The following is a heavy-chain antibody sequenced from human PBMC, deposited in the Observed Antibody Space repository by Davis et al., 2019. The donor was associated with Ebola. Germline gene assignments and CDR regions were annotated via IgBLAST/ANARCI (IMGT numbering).Heavy chain of an antibody. Sequence: PGGSLRLSCPASGFTFSSYSMTWFRQAQGKGPEWVSAITGSGGTSYYAHSVKGRFTFSRDNSKNTLYLQMNSLRAEDTAVYYGAKGSLYGSRSITAGMDVWGQGTTVTVSS. J-gene: IGHJ6*02. D-gene: IGHD4-17*01. V-gene: IGHV3-23*01. CDR1: GFTFSSYS. CDR2: ITGSGGTS. CDR3: AKGSLYGSRSITAGMDV.